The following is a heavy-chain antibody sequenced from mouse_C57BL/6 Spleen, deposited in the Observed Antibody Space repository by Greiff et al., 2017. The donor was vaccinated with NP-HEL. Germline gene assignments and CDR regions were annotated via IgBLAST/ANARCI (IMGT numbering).Heavy chain of an antibody. CDR1: GYTFTTYP. Sequence: LEESGAELVKPGASVKMSCKASGYTFTTYPIEWMKQNHGKSLEWIGNFHPYNDDTKYNEKFKGKATLTVEKSSSTVYLELSRLTSDDSAVYYCARGAYDGYYGYFDYWGQGTTLTVSS. CDR3: ARGAYDGYYGYFDY. CDR2: FHPYNDDT. V-gene: IGHV1-47*01. J-gene: IGHJ2*01. D-gene: IGHD2-3*01.